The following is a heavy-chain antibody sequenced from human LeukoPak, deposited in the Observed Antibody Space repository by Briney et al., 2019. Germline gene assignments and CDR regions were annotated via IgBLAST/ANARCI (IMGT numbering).Heavy chain of an antibody. CDR3: ARTLDYDSWSGYYTGSGYYYYYMDV. V-gene: IGHV4-59*01. CDR1: GGSIRSDY. J-gene: IGHJ6*03. D-gene: IGHD3-3*01. CDR2: IYYSGST. Sequence: PSETLSLTCTVSGGSIRSDYWSWIRQPPGKGLEWIGYIYYSGSTNYNPSLKSRVTISVDTSKNQFSLKLSSVTAADTAVYYCARTLDYDSWSGYYTGSGYYYYYMDVWGKGTTVTVSS.